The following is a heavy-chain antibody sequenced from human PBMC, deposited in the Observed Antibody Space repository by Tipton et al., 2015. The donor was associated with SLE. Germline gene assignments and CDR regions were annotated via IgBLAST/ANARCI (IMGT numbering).Heavy chain of an antibody. CDR2: ISTYNGNT. V-gene: IGHV1-18*01. J-gene: IGHJ4*02. D-gene: IGHD5-18*01. Sequence: QLVQSGAEVKRPGSSVKVSCKASGGTLSSYAFSWVRQAPGQGLEWMGWISTYNGNTNYAQKLQGRVTMTSDTSTSTAYMELRSLRSDDTAIYYCARVRVDTAMGVFDFWGQGTLVTVSS. CDR1: GGTLSSYA. CDR3: ARVRVDTAMGVFDF.